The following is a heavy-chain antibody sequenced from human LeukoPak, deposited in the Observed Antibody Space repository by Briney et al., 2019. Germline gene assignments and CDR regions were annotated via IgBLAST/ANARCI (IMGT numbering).Heavy chain of an antibody. CDR3: AREKYGSGSYSYYFDY. V-gene: IGHV1-3*01. Sequence: ASVKVSCKASGYTFTSYAMHWVRQPPGQRLEWMGWINAGNGNTKYSQKFQGRVTITRDTSASTAYMELSSLRSEDTAVYYCAREKYGSGSYSYYFDYWGQGTLVTVSS. J-gene: IGHJ4*02. CDR1: GYTFTSYA. CDR2: INAGNGNT. D-gene: IGHD3-10*01.